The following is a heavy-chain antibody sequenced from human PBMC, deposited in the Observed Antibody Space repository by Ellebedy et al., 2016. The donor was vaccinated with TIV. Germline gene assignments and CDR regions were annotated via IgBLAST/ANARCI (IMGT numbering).Heavy chain of an antibody. V-gene: IGHV3-33*01. J-gene: IGHJ4*02. D-gene: IGHD6-19*01. CDR2: IWYDGTNK. Sequence: GESLKISCAASGFIFSNYGMHWVRQAPGKGLEWVAVIWYDGTNKYYADSVKGRFTISRDNSETTLYLQMNSLRGEDTAVYYCAGDTAGSSAWFSYWGQGTLVTVSS. CDR3: AGDTAGSSAWFSY. CDR1: GFIFSNYG.